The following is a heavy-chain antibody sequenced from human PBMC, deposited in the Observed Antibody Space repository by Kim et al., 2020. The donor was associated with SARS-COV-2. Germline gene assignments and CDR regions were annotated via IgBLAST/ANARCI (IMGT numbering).Heavy chain of an antibody. J-gene: IGHJ4*01. CDR1: GGSVSNFY. V-gene: IGHV4-4*07. Sequence: SETLSLTCSVSGGSVSNFYWNWVRQPAGKGLEWIGHIFPTGKTDYNPSLKSRVTMSVDTAKNQVSLQLTSVTAADTAVYFCARGGRGAFSSQTPFDHWG. CDR2: IFPTGKT. D-gene: IGHD6-13*01. CDR3: ARGGRGAFSSQTPFDH.